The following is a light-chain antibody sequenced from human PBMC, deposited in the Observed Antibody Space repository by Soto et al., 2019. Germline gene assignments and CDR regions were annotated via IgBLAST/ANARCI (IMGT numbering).Light chain of an antibody. V-gene: IGKV3-15*01. Sequence: IVLTQSPATLSVSPGERVTLSCRASQNINTNLAWYQQRPGQAPRLLIYGASIRTTDIPARFSGSGSGTEFTLTVSSLQSEDFAVYYCQHYNYWPPWTFGQGTKVEIK. CDR2: GAS. CDR3: QHYNYWPPWT. J-gene: IGKJ1*01. CDR1: QNINTN.